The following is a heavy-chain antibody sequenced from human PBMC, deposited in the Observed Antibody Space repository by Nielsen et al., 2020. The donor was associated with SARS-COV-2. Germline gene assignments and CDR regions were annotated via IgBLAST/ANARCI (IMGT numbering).Heavy chain of an antibody. D-gene: IGHD3-10*01. V-gene: IGHV3-48*03. CDR2: ISSSGSTI. CDR3: ARELCMVRGADYYYYGMDV. Sequence: VRQAPGKGLEWVSYISSSGSTIYYADSVKGRFTISRDNAKNSLYLQMNSLRAEDTAVYYCARELCMVRGADYYYYGMDVWGQGTTVTVSS. J-gene: IGHJ6*02.